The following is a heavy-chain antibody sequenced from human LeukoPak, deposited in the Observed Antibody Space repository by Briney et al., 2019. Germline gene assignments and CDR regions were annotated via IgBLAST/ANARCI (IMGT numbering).Heavy chain of an antibody. CDR2: ISGSGSRT. D-gene: IGHD3-22*01. V-gene: IGHV3-23*01. Sequence: GGSLRLSCAASEFTFSSYAMSWVRQAPGKGLEWVSGISGSGSRTYYADSVKGRFTVSRDNAKNSLYLQMNSLRAEDTAVYYCAREGVSDYYDSSGYDAFDIWGQGTMVTVSS. CDR1: EFTFSSYA. J-gene: IGHJ3*02. CDR3: AREGVSDYYDSSGYDAFDI.